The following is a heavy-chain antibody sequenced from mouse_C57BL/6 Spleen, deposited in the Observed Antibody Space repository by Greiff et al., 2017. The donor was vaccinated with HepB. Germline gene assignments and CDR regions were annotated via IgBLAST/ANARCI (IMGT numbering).Heavy chain of an antibody. CDR3: TGEGLRRSFAY. CDR2: IRLKSDNYAT. CDR1: GFTFSNYW. J-gene: IGHJ3*01. V-gene: IGHV6-3*01. Sequence: EVHLVESGGGLVQPGGSMKLSCVASGFTFSNYWMNWVRQSPEKGLEWVAQIRLKSDNYATHYAESVKGRFTISRDDSKSRVYLQMNNLRAEDTGIYYCTGEGLRRSFAYCGQGTLVTVSA. D-gene: IGHD2-4*01.